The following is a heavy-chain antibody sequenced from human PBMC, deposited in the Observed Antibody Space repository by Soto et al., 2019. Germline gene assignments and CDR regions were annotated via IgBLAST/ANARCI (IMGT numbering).Heavy chain of an antibody. J-gene: IGHJ6*02. CDR1: GFTFTSYG. CDR2: ILHDGSAE. CDR3: ARSRDGYSFYFYYGMDG. V-gene: IGHV3-30*03. Sequence: GGSLRLACAASGFTFTSYGMHWVRQAPGKGLEWMALILHDGSAEYYADSVKGRFTISRDNSKNTLYLQMNSLRAEDTAVYYCARSRDGYSFYFYYGMDGWGQGTTVAVS. D-gene: IGHD4-4*01.